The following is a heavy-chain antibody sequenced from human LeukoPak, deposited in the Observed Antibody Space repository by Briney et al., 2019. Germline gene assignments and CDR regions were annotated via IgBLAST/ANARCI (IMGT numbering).Heavy chain of an antibody. J-gene: IGHJ6*03. CDR2: INQVGGEK. CDR1: GFTFSNYW. CDR3: AKGRLYYFYYMDV. V-gene: IGHV3-7*01. Sequence: QTGGSLRLSCAASGFTFSNYWMSWVRQAPGKGLEWVANINQVGGEKYYVGSVKGRFTISRDNAKNSLYLQMNSLRAEDTAVYYCAKGRLYYFYYMDVWGKGTTVTVSS. D-gene: IGHD3-16*01.